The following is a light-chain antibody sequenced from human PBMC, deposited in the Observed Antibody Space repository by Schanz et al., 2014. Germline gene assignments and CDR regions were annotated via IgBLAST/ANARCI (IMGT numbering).Light chain of an antibody. J-gene: IGKJ2*01. Sequence: DIQMTQSPSSLSVSLGDRVTITCQASQDISNYLNWYQQKPGKAPKLLIYDASNLETGVPSRFSGSGFGTEFTLTISSLQPDDFATYYCQQYNSYSTFGQGTKLEIK. CDR3: QQYNSYST. CDR1: QDISNY. CDR2: DAS. V-gene: IGKV1-33*01.